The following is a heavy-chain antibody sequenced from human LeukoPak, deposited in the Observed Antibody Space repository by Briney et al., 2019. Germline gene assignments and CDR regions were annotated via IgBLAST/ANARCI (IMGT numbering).Heavy chain of an antibody. Sequence: ASVKVSCKASGYTFTSYGISWVRQAPGQGREWMGWISAYNGNTNYAQKLQGRVTMTTDTSTSTAYMELRSLRSDDTAVYYCARDSSSWYVPSYDAFDLWGQGPMVTVSS. CDR1: GYTFTSYG. CDR3: ARDSSSWYVPSYDAFDL. CDR2: ISAYNGNT. D-gene: IGHD6-13*01. V-gene: IGHV1-18*01. J-gene: IGHJ3*01.